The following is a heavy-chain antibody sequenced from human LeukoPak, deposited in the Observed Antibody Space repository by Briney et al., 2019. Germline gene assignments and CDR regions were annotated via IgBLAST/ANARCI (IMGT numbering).Heavy chain of an antibody. Sequence: PGGSLRLPCAASGFTFSSYGMSWVRQAPGKGLEWVSAISVSGGSTYYADPVKGRFTISRDNSKNTLYLQMNSLRAEETAVYYCAKERSRGGDCLDYWGEGTLVTVSS. CDR1: GFTFSSYG. CDR3: AKERSRGGDCLDY. D-gene: IGHD2-21*02. CDR2: ISVSGGST. V-gene: IGHV3-23*01. J-gene: IGHJ4*02.